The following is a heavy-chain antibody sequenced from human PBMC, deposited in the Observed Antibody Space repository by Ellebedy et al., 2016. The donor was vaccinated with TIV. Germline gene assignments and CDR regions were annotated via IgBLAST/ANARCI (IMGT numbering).Heavy chain of an antibody. V-gene: IGHV4-39*02. CDR1: GGSISSSSYY. CDR2: MYHSGST. D-gene: IGHD3-9*01. Sequence: SETLSLTCTVSGGSISSSSYYWGWIRQPPGKGLEWIGSMYHSGSTYYNPSLKSRVTISVDTSKNQFSLKLSSVTAADTAVYYCARDEEIGDFLTGYYNRDAFDIWGQGTMVTVSS. CDR3: ARDEEIGDFLTGYYNRDAFDI. J-gene: IGHJ3*02.